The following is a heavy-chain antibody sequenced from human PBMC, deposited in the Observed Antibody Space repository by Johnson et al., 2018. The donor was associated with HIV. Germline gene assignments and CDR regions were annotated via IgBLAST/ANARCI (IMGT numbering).Heavy chain of an antibody. D-gene: IGHD3-10*01. CDR3: ARVMVQGDAFDI. CDR1: GFTFSNYG. Sequence: QLVESGGGVVQPGRSLRLSCAASGFTFSNYGMHWVRQAPGKGLEWVSYIRSSCSTIYYADSVKGRFTISRDNAKNSLYLQRNSLRAEDTAVYYCARVMVQGDAFDIWGQGTMVTVSS. V-gene: IGHV3-48*04. CDR2: IRSSCSTI. J-gene: IGHJ3*02.